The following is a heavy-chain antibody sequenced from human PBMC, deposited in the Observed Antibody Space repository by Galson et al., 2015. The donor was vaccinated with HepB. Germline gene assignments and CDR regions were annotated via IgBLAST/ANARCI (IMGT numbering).Heavy chain of an antibody. V-gene: IGHV3-23*01. CDR1: GFTFSSYA. CDR3: AKATPIEGYCSGGSCLRLPVFFDY. CDR2: ISGSGGST. J-gene: IGHJ4*02. D-gene: IGHD2-15*01. Sequence: LRLSCAASGFTFSSYAMSWVRQAPGKGLEWVSAISGSGGSTYYADSVKGRFTISRDNSKNTLYLQMNSLRAEDTAVYYCAKATPIEGYCSGGSCLRLPVFFDYWGQGTLVTVSS.